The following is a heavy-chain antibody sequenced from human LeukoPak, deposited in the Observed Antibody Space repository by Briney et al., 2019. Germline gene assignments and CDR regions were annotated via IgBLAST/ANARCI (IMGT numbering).Heavy chain of an antibody. CDR3: LAGYYYYYMDV. Sequence: GGSLRLSCAASGSAFSNYWLHWVRQAPGKGLEWVARINTHGSSTNYADSVKGRFTISRDNAKNTLYLQMASLSAEDTAVYYALAGYYYYYMDVWGKGTTVTVSS. V-gene: IGHV3-74*01. D-gene: IGHD6-13*01. CDR2: INTHGSST. J-gene: IGHJ6*03. CDR1: GSAFSNYW.